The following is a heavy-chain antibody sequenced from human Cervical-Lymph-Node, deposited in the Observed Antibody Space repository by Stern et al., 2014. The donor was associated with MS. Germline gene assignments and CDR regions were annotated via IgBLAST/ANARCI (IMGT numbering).Heavy chain of an antibody. V-gene: IGHV4-61*02. CDR1: GGSISNGSYY. D-gene: IGHD4-11*01. Sequence: QVQLQESGPGLVKPSETLSLTCTVSGGSISNGSYYWNWIRQPAGKGLEWIGRIYSSGNTNYNPSLKSRVTISVDMSKNQFSLKLNSVTAADTAVYYCARLRDSNWDFDYWGQGTLVTVSS. CDR2: IYSSGNT. CDR3: ARLRDSNWDFDY. J-gene: IGHJ4*02.